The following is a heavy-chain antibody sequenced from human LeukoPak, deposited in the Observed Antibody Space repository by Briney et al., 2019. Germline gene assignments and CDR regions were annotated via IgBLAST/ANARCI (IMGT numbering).Heavy chain of an antibody. Sequence: PSETLSLTCAVYGGSFSGYYWSWIRQPPGKGLEWIGEINHSGSTNYNPSLKSRVTISLDTSKNQFSLKLSSVTAADTAVYYCARRGRVEEGRYFDWSYTQGWFDPWGQGTLVTVSS. J-gene: IGHJ5*02. CDR3: ARRGRVEEGRYFDWSYTQGWFDP. V-gene: IGHV4-34*01. CDR1: GGSFSGYY. D-gene: IGHD3-9*01. CDR2: INHSGST.